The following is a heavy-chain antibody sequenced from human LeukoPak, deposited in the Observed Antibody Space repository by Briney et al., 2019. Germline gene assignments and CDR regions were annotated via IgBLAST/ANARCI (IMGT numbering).Heavy chain of an antibody. CDR3: ASASGYDFYYYGMDV. V-gene: IGHV4-59*01. D-gene: IGHD5-12*01. CDR1: GGSISSYY. Sequence: SETLSLTRTVSGGSISSYYWSWIRQPPGKGLEWIGYIYYSGSTNYNPSLKSRVTISVDTSKNQFSLKLSSVTAADTAVYYCASASGYDFYYYGMDVWGQGTTVTVSS. J-gene: IGHJ6*02. CDR2: IYYSGST.